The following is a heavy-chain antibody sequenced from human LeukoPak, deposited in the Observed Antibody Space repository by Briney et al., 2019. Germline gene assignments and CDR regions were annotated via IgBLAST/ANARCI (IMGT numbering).Heavy chain of an antibody. V-gene: IGHV3-21*01. Sequence: GGSLRLSCAASGFTFSSYSMNWVRQAPGKGLEWVSSISSSSSYIYYADSVKGRFTISRDNAKNSLYLQMNSLRAEDTAVYYCAREAAMVGRTTDVWGKGTTVTISS. CDR3: AREAAMVGRTTDV. J-gene: IGHJ6*04. D-gene: IGHD5-18*01. CDR1: GFTFSSYS. CDR2: ISSSSSYI.